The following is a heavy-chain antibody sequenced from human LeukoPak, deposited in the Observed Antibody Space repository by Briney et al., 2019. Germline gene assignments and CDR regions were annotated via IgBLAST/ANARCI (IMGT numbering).Heavy chain of an antibody. CDR3: AKSGGVRFDP. Sequence: GRSLRLSCAASGFTFSSYAMHWVRQAPGKGLEWVAVISYDGSNKYYADSVKGRFTISRDNSKNTLYLQMNSLRVEDTAVCYCAKSGGVRFDPWGQGTLVSVSS. J-gene: IGHJ5*02. CDR2: ISYDGSNK. V-gene: IGHV3-30*04. D-gene: IGHD3-16*01. CDR1: GFTFSSYA.